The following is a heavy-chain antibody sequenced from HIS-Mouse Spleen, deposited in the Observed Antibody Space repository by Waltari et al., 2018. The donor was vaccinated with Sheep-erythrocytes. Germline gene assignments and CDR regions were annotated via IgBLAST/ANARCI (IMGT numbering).Heavy chain of an antibody. Sequence: QVQLVESGGGVVQPGRSLRLSCAASGFTFSSYGMHWVRQAPGKGVEWVAVISYDGSNKYYADSVKGRFTISRDNSKNTLYLQMNSLRAEDTAVYYCAKDGGGNWFDPWGQGTLVTVSS. D-gene: IGHD3-10*01. CDR2: ISYDGSNK. CDR3: AKDGGGNWFDP. V-gene: IGHV3-30*18. CDR1: GFTFSSYG. J-gene: IGHJ5*02.